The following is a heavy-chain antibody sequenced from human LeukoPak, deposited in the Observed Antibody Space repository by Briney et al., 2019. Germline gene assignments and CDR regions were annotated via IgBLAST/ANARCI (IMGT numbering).Heavy chain of an antibody. V-gene: IGHV3-23*01. Sequence: PGGSLRLSCAASGFTFSSYAMSWVRQAPGKGLEWVSAISGSGGSTYYADSVKGRFTISRDNSKNTLYLQMNSLRAEDTAVYYCAKESISYGSAVSKYFQHWGQGTLVTVSS. CDR3: AKESISYGSAVSKYFQH. J-gene: IGHJ1*01. CDR1: GFTFSSYA. CDR2: ISGSGGST. D-gene: IGHD5-18*01.